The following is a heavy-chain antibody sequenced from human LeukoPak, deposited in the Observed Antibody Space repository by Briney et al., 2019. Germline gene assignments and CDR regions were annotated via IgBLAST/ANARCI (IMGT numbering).Heavy chain of an antibody. CDR1: GFSLSNARMG. CDR2: IFSNDEK. J-gene: IGHJ5*02. V-gene: IGHV2-26*01. D-gene: IGHD3-10*01. Sequence: SGPVLVKPTEALTLTCTVSGFSLSNARMGVSWIRQPPGKALEWLAHIFSNDEKSYSTSLKSRLTISKDTSKSQVVLTMTNMDPVDTATYYCAAAAGSGSYYNVLDNWFDPWGQGTLVTVSS. CDR3: AAAAGSGSYYNVLDNWFDP.